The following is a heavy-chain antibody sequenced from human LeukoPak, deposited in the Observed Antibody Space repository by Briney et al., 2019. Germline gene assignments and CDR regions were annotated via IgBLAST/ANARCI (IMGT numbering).Heavy chain of an antibody. CDR3: AKDRGYYDSSGYYGFGAFDI. J-gene: IGHJ3*02. D-gene: IGHD3-22*01. V-gene: IGHV3-30*18. CDR1: GFTFSIYG. Sequence: GGSLKLSCAASGFTFSIYGVHWVRQAPGKGLEWVTVISYDGSKKYYADSVKGRITISRDNSKKTLYLQMNSLRAEDTAVYYCAKDRGYYDSSGYYGFGAFDIWGQGTMVTVSS. CDR2: ISYDGSKK.